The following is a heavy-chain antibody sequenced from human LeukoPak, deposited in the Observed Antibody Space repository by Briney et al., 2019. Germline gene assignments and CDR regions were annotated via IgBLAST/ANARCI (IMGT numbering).Heavy chain of an antibody. D-gene: IGHD6-6*01. J-gene: IGHJ4*02. CDR1: GFTFSDYA. V-gene: IGHV3-23*01. CDR2: ISGSGDTT. CDR3: AKGSRSNGYYIDY. Sequence: GGSLRLSCAASGFTFSDYAMTWVRQAPGKGLEWASAISGSGDTTYYADSVKGRFTISRDNSKNTGYLQLNSLRAEDTAVYYCAKGSRSNGYYIDYWGQGTLVTVSS.